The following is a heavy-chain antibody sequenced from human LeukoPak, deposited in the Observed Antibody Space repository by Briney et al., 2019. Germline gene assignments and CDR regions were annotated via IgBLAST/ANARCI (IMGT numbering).Heavy chain of an antibody. Sequence: GGSLRLSCAASGFAFSSYAMRWVRQAPGKGLEWVSAISGSGGSTYYADSVKGRFTISRDNSKNTLYLQMNSLRAEDTAVYYCAKDFRPHGDYGIDPWGQGTLVTVSS. CDR1: GFAFSSYA. V-gene: IGHV3-23*01. CDR2: ISGSGGST. J-gene: IGHJ5*02. CDR3: AKDFRPHGDYGIDP. D-gene: IGHD4-17*01.